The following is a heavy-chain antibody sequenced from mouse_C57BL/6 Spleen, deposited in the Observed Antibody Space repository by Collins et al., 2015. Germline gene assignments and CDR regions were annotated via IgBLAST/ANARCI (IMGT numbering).Heavy chain of an antibody. V-gene: IGHV1-19*01. CDR1: GYTFTDYY. D-gene: IGHD2-1*01. J-gene: IGHJ1*03. CDR3: ARWTLLYWYFDV. CDR2: INPYNGGT. Sequence: EVQLQQSGPVLVKPGASVKMSCKASGYTFTDYYMNWVKQSHGKSLEWIGVINPYNGGTSYNQKFKGKATLTVDRSSSTAYMELNSLTSEDSAVYYCARWTLLYWYFDVWGTGTTVTVSS.